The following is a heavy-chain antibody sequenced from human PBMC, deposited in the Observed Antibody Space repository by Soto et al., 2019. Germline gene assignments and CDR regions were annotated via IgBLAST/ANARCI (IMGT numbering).Heavy chain of an antibody. D-gene: IGHD3-10*01. J-gene: IGHJ3*02. CDR3: AVYCSGSHRDVLDI. CDR1: GGSFSGYY. CDR2: INHSGST. V-gene: IGHV4-34*01. Sequence: PSETLSLPCAVSGGSFSGYYWRWFRQLPGKGLEWIGEINHSGSTNYNPSLKSRVTISVDTSKNQFSLKLSSVTAADTAVYYCAVYCSGSHRDVLDIRGRGTIDTGSS.